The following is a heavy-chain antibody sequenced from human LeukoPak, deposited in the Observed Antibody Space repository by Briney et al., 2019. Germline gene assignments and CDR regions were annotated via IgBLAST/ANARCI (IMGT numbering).Heavy chain of an antibody. CDR2: IYSTGDT. D-gene: IGHD3-3*01. CDR1: GASINNYY. CDR3: AREGGFYRPLDY. V-gene: IGHV4-59*12. Sequence: SETLSLTCTVSGASINNYYWSWVRQPPLKGLEWIGYIYSTGDTSYNPSLESRVSISMDTSKNHFSLEITSVTAADTAVYYCAREGGFYRPLDYSGQGTLVTVSS. J-gene: IGHJ4*02.